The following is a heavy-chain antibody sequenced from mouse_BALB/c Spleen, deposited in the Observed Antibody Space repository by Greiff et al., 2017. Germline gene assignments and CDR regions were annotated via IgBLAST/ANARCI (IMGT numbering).Heavy chain of an antibody. V-gene: IGHV5-6-5*01. D-gene: IGHD4-1*01. J-gene: IGHJ4*01. CDR3: ARGRANWDGAMDY. CDR1: GFTFSSYA. CDR2: ISSGGST. Sequence: EVHLVESGGGLVKPGGSLKLSCAASGFTFSSYAMSWVRQTPEKRLEWVASISSGGSTYYPDSVKGRFTISRDNARNILYLQMSSLRSEDTAMYYCARGRANWDGAMDYWGQGTSVTVSS.